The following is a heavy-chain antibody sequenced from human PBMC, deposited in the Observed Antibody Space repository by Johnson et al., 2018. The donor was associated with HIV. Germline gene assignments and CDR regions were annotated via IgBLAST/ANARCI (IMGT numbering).Heavy chain of an antibody. CDR1: GFTVSSNY. V-gene: IGHV3-66*01. J-gene: IGHJ3*02. CDR3: ARACRDGYTCDVFDI. Sequence: VHLVESGGGLVQPGGSLRLSCAASGFTVSSNYMSWVRQAPGKGLEWVSVIYSGGSTYYADSVNGRFTISRDNSKNTLYLQMNSLRAEDTAVYYCARACRDGYTCDVFDIWGQGTLVTVSS. CDR2: IYSGGST. D-gene: IGHD5-24*01.